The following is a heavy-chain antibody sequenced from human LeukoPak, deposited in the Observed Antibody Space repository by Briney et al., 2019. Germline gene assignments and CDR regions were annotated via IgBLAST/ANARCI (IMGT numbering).Heavy chain of an antibody. J-gene: IGHJ4*02. CDR2: IYYGGST. CDR1: GYSISSSNW. D-gene: IGHD2-2*01. CDR3: ARVVDPAAYDY. Sequence: PSDTLSLTCAVSGYSISSSNWWGWIRQPPGKGLEWIGYIYYGGSTYYNPSLKSRVTMSVDTSKNQVSLKLSSVTAADTAVYYCARVVDPAAYDYWGQGTLVTVSS. V-gene: IGHV4-28*03.